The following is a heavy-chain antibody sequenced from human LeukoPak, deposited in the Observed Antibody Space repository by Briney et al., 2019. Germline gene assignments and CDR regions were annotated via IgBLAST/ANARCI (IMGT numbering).Heavy chain of an antibody. V-gene: IGHV3-7*01. CDR2: INQDGTKK. CDR1: GFTFRNDW. CDR3: ARDTSPSSRSSYFDALDM. Sequence: PGGSLRLSCATSGFTFRNDWVTWVRQAQGKGLEWVASINQDGTKKNYVDSVKGRFTISRDNTKNSLFLQMNSLRAEDTAIYYCARDTSPSSRSSYFDALDMWGQGTMVTVSS. D-gene: IGHD6-13*01. J-gene: IGHJ3*02.